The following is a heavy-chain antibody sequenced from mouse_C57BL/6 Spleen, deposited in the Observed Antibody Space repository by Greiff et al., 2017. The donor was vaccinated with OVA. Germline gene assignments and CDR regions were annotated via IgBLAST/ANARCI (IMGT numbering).Heavy chain of an antibody. J-gene: IGHJ4*01. D-gene: IGHD1-1*01. CDR1: GYTFTSYW. V-gene: IGHV1-64*01. Sequence: QVQLQQPGAELVKPGASVKLSCKASGYTFTSYWMHWVKQRPGQGLEWIGIIHPNSGSTNYNEKFKSKATLTVDKSSSTAYMQLRSLTSEDSAVFYGAKESGCGSSSDAMDYWGQGTSVTVSS. CDR3: AKESGCGSSSDAMDY. CDR2: IHPNSGST.